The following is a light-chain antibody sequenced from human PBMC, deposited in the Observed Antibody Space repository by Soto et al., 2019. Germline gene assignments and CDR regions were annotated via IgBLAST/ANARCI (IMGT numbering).Light chain of an antibody. V-gene: IGKV1-27*01. CDR2: AAS. J-gene: IGKJ1*01. Sequence: DIQMTQSPSSLSASVGDRVTITCRATQGISNYLAWYQQKPGKDPKLLISAASTLQSGVPARFSGSGSGTDFALTISSLQPEDVATYYCQNYDSAPRTFGQGTKVEIK. CDR3: QNYDSAPRT. CDR1: QGISNY.